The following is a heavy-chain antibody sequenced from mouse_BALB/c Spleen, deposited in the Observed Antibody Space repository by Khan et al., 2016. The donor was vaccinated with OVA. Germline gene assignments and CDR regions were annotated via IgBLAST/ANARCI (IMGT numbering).Heavy chain of an antibody. CDR3: ARRSV. J-gene: IGHJ1*01. Sequence: VQLQESGPGLVKPSQSLSLTCTVTGYSITSDYAWNWIRQFPGNKLEWMGYINYSGTTSYNPSLKSRISITRDTSKNQCFLQLNSVTTEDTATYDCARRSVWGAGTTVTVSS. CDR2: INYSGTT. CDR1: GYSITSDYA. V-gene: IGHV3-2*02.